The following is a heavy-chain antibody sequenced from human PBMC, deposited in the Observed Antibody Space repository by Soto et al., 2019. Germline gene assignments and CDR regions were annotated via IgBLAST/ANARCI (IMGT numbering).Heavy chain of an antibody. V-gene: IGHV1-69*02. J-gene: IGHJ6*03. CDR2: IIPILGIA. Sequence: QFQLVQSGAEVKKPGSSVKVSCKASGGTFSSYTISWVRQAPGQGLEWMGRIIPILGIANYAQKIQGRVTITADKSTSTAYMELSSLRSEDTAVYYCARGYCSGGSCYSYYYMDVWCKGTTVTVSS. CDR3: ARGYCSGGSCYSYYYMDV. CDR1: GGTFSSYT. D-gene: IGHD2-15*01.